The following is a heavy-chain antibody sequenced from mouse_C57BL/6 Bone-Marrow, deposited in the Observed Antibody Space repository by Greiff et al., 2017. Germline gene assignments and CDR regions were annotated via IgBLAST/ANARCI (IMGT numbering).Heavy chain of an antibody. CDR2: INYDGSST. CDR3: ARFSVLWSNYAMDT. Sequence: EVHLVESEGGLVQPGSSMKLSCTASGFTFSDYYMAWVRQVPEKGLEWVANINYDGSSTYYLDSLKSRFIISRDNAKNILYLQMSSLKSENTATYYCARFSVLWSNYAMDTRGQETSVTVSS. D-gene: IGHD1-1*02. J-gene: IGHJ4*01. CDR1: GFTFSDYY. V-gene: IGHV5-16*01.